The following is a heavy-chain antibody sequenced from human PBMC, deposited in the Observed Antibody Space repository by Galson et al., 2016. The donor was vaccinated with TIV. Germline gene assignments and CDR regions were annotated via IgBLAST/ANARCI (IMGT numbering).Heavy chain of an antibody. J-gene: IGHJ4*02. D-gene: IGHD2-21*01. V-gene: IGHV1-3*01. CDR2: INAGNGDT. CDR3: PRPPYCGDYFYKYDS. Sequence: SVKVSCKASGYTFTAHPIHWVRQAPGQRPEWIGWINAGNGDTKYSQRFQDRVTFTRDTSASTAYMDLSSLRFDDTAVYYCPRPPYCGDYFYKYDSWGQGTLVTVSS. CDR1: GYTFTAHP.